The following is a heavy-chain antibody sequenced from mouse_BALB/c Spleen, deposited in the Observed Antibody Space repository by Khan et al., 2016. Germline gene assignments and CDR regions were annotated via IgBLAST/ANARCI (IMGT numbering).Heavy chain of an antibody. Sequence: VQLQQSGPELVKPGASVKMSSKASGYTFTSYVMHWVKQKPGQGLEWIGYINPYNDGTTYNEKFKGKATLTSDKSSSTAYMELSSLTSEDPAVYYCARYGYARDYWGRGTSVTVSS. D-gene: IGHD1-1*01. J-gene: IGHJ4*01. CDR1: GYTFTSYV. CDR2: INPYNDGT. V-gene: IGHV1S136*01. CDR3: ARYGYARDY.